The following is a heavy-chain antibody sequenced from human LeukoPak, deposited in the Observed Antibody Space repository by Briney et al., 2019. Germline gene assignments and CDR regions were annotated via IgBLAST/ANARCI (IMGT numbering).Heavy chain of an antibody. Sequence: VASVKVSCKASGYTFTSYDINWVRQATGQGLEWMGWMNPNSGYTTYAQKFQGRVTMTRDMSTRTLYMELSSLRSEDTAIYYCAREYKGSFDYWGQGTLVTVSS. CDR1: GYTFTSYD. CDR3: AREYKGSFDY. V-gene: IGHV1-8*01. CDR2: MNPNSGYT. D-gene: IGHD1-1*01. J-gene: IGHJ4*02.